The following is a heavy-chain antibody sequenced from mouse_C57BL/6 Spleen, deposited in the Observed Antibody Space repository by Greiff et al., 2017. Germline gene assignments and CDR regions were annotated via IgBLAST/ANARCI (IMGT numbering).Heavy chain of an antibody. CDR1: GFTFSDYG. CDR3: ARHDYDVSHWYFDV. J-gene: IGHJ1*03. D-gene: IGHD2-4*01. V-gene: IGHV5-17*01. CDR2: ISSGSSTI. Sequence: EVQRVESGGGLVKPGGSLKLSCAASGFTFSDYGMHWVRQAPEKGLEWVAYISSGSSTIYYADTVKGRFTISRDNAKNTLFLQMTSLRSEDTAMYYCARHDYDVSHWYFDVWGTGTTVTVSS.